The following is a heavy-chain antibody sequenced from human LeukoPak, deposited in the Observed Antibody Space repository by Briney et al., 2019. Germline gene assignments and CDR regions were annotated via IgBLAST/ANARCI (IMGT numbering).Heavy chain of an antibody. V-gene: IGHV1-18*04. Sequence: ASVKVSCKASGYTFTGYYMHWVRQAPGQGLEWMGWISAYNGNTNYAQKLQGRVTMTTDTSTSTAYMELRSLRSDDTAVYYCARGEEYYYGSGSLSAFDYWGQGTLVTVSS. CDR1: GYTFTGYY. CDR2: ISAYNGNT. D-gene: IGHD3-10*01. CDR3: ARGEEYYYGSGSLSAFDY. J-gene: IGHJ4*02.